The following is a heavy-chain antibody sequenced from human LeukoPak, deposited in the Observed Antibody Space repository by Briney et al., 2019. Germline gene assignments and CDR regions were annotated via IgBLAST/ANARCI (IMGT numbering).Heavy chain of an antibody. CDR1: GGTFSSYA. J-gene: IGHJ4*02. CDR3: ARDYHSSGYYYLYYFDY. CDR2: IIPIFGTA. D-gene: IGHD3-22*01. Sequence: SVKVSCKASGGTFSSYAISWVRQAPGQGLEWMGRIIPIFGTANYAQKFQGRVTITTDESTSTAYMELSSLRSEDTTVYYCARDYHSSGYYYLYYFDYWGQGTLVTVSS. V-gene: IGHV1-69*05.